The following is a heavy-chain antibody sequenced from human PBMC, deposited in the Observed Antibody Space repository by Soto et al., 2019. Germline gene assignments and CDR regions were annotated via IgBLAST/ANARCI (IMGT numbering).Heavy chain of an antibody. CDR2: ISGSGGST. CDR1: GFTFSSYA. CDR3: ASLTYYYGSGSYFDY. D-gene: IGHD3-10*01. Sequence: GGSLRLSCAASGFTFSSYAMSWVRQAPGKGLEWVSAISGSGGSTYYADSVKGRFTISRDNSKNTLYLQMNSLRAEDTAVYYCASLTYYYGSGSYFDYWGQGTLVTVSS. J-gene: IGHJ4*02. V-gene: IGHV3-23*01.